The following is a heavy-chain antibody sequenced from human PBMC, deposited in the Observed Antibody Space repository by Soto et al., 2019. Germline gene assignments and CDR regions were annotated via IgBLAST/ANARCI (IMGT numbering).Heavy chain of an antibody. J-gene: IGHJ4*02. D-gene: IGHD3-22*01. CDR3: ARQRLWGTSGYYYFET. Sequence: GESLKISCKGSGHIFGNYWIGWLRQLPGKGLEWMGIIYPGDSDTRYSPSFQGQVTITVDKSINTAYLQWSRLKASDTAMYYCARQRLWGTSGYYYFETWGQGTLVTVSS. V-gene: IGHV5-51*01. CDR2: IYPGDSDT. CDR1: GHIFGNYW.